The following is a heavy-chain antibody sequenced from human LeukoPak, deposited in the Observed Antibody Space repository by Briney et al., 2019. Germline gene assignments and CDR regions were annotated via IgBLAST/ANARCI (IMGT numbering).Heavy chain of an antibody. J-gene: IGHJ5*02. CDR2: IYDSGST. CDR1: GGSISRGDYY. Sequence: SQTLSLTCTVSGGSISRGDYYWSWIRQPPGKGLEWIGYIYDSGSTYYNPSLKSRVTISVDTSKNQFSLKLSSVTAADTAVYYCARAYSGSYNWFDPWGQGTLVTVSS. D-gene: IGHD1-26*01. V-gene: IGHV4-30-4*01. CDR3: ARAYSGSYNWFDP.